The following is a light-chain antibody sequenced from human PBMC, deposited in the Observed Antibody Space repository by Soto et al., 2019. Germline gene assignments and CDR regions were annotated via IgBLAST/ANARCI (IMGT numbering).Light chain of an antibody. V-gene: IGKV1-39*01. Sequence: DIQMTQSPSSLSASVGDRVTITCRASQTISSYLNWYQQKPVKAPKLLIYAASSLQSGVPSRFSGSGSGTDFTLTISSLQPEEFATYYCQQSHSIPYTFGQGTKLEIK. J-gene: IGKJ2*01. CDR2: AAS. CDR1: QTISSY. CDR3: QQSHSIPYT.